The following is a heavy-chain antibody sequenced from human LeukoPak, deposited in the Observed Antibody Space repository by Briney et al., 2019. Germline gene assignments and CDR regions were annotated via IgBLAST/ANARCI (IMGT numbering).Heavy chain of an antibody. CDR2: TYSAGFT. CDR3: ARGGGHQPTYYHYLDV. Sequence: GGSLRLSCAASGFTVSNSYMTWVRQAPDKGLEWVSLTYSAGFTYYPDSVKGRFTISRDIAKNTVFLQMNSLRVEDTAVYYCARGGGHQPTYYHYLDVWGKGTTVTVSS. D-gene: IGHD1-14*01. V-gene: IGHV3-53*01. J-gene: IGHJ6*03. CDR1: GFTVSNSY.